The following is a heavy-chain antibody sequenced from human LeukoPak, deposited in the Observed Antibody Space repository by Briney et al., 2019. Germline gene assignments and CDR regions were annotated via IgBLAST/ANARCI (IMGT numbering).Heavy chain of an antibody. Sequence: LPGGSERLFCAASGFTFNSYAMRWVRQAPGRGLEWVAVISYDGSNKYYAASVKGRFTIPRDTSKNTLYLQMNSQRPEDTGVYYCARTGYWYYFDYWGQGTLVTDSS. V-gene: IGHV3-30*04. CDR1: GFTFNSYA. J-gene: IGHJ4*02. CDR2: ISYDGSNK. D-gene: IGHD3-9*01. CDR3: ARTGYWYYFDY.